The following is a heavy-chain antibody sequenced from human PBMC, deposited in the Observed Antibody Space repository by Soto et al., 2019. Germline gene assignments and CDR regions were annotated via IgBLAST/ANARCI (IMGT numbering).Heavy chain of an antibody. V-gene: IGHV3-7*01. D-gene: IGHD5-18*01. CDR3: ASSLRGYSYGVFDY. CDR2: IKQDGSEK. Sequence: EVQLVESGGGLVQPGGSLRLSCAASGFTFSSYDMHWVRQATGKGLEWVANIKQDGSEKYYVDSVKGRFTISRDNAKNSLYLQMNSLRAEDTAVYYCASSLRGYSYGVFDYWGQGTLVTVSS. J-gene: IGHJ4*02. CDR1: GFTFSSYD.